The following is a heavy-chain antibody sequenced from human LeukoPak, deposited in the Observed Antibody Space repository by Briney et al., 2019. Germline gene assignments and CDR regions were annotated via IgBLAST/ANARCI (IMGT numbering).Heavy chain of an antibody. CDR3: ARAGGYYYGMDV. J-gene: IGHJ6*02. CDR2: IIPIFGTA. V-gene: IGHV1-69*13. D-gene: IGHD4-23*01. CDR1: GGTFSSYA. Sequence: GASVKVSCKASGGTFSSYAISWVRQAPGQGLEWMGGIIPIFGTANYAQKFQGRATITADESTSTAYMELSSLRSEDTAVYYCARAGGYYYGMDVWGQGTTVTVSS.